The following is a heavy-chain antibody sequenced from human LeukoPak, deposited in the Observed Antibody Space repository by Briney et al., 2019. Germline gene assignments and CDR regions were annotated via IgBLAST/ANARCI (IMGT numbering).Heavy chain of an antibody. CDR1: GYSFTTYG. V-gene: IGHV1-18*01. J-gene: IGHJ6*03. D-gene: IGHD5-12*01. CDR3: ATRGGYGGHETYGYYMDV. CDR2: ISTYNGNT. Sequence: ASVKVSCKASGYSFTTYGITWVRQAPGQGLEWMGWISTYNGNTKYSQKLQGRVTITADESTSTVYMEMSSLRSEDTAVFYCATRGGYGGHETYGYYMDVWGKGTTVTVSS.